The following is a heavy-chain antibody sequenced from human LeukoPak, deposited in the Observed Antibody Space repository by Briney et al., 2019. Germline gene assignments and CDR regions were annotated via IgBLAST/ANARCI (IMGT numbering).Heavy chain of an antibody. CDR1: CRSISSYY. CDR3: ARELCSTTTCYFDY. Sequence: PAETLSLTRSLSCRSISSYYWSYTRHPPGKGREWSGYIYYTGSTNYNPSLKSRVTISVDTSKNQFSLKLNSVTAADTAVYYCARELCSTTTCYFDYWGQGTLVTVSS. CDR2: IYYTGST. V-gene: IGHV4-59*13. D-gene: IGHD2-2*01. J-gene: IGHJ4*02.